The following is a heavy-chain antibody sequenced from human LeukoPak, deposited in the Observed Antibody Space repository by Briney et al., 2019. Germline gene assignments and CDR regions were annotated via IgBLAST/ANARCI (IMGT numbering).Heavy chain of an antibody. D-gene: IGHD6-13*01. CDR3: ASVRVAAAAPDY. CDR2: IYYSGST. CDR1: GGSISSSSYY. J-gene: IGHJ4*02. Sequence: PSETLSLTCTVSGGSISSSSYYWGWIRQPPGKGLEWIGSIYYSGSTYYNPSLKSRVTISVDTSKNQFSLKLSSVTAADTAVYYCASVRVAAAAPDYWGQGTLVTVSS. V-gene: IGHV4-39*07.